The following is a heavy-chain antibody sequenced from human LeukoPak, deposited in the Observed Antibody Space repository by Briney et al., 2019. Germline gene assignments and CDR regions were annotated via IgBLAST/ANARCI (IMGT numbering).Heavy chain of an antibody. CDR2: INHSGST. J-gene: IGHJ5*02. Sequence: SETLSLTCAVYGGSFSGYYWSWIRQPPGKGLEWIGEINHSGSTNYNPSLKSRVTISVDTSKNQFSLKLSSVTAADTAVYYCARTYKDYYDSSGYSSWFDPWGQGTLVTVSS. CDR1: GGSFSGYY. V-gene: IGHV4-34*01. CDR3: ARTYKDYYDSSGYSSWFDP. D-gene: IGHD3-22*01.